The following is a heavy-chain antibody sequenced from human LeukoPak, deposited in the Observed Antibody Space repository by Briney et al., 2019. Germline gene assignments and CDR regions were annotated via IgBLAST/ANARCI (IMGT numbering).Heavy chain of an antibody. J-gene: IGHJ6*03. V-gene: IGHV4-34*01. Sequence: SETLSLTCAVYGGSFSGYYWSWIRQPPGKGLEWIGSIYYSGSTYYNPSLKSRVTISVDTSKNQFSLKLSSVTAADTAVYYCARLGGDYYYYYMDVWGKGTTVTISS. CDR1: GGSFSGYY. D-gene: IGHD4-17*01. CDR3: ARLGGDYYYYYMDV. CDR2: IYYSGST.